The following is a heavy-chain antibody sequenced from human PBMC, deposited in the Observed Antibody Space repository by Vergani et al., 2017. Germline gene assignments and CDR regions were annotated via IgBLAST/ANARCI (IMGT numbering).Heavy chain of an antibody. CDR2: IYTSGST. Sequence: QVQLQESGPGLVKPSETLSLTCTVSGGSISSYHWSWIRQPAGKGLEWIGRIYTSGSTNYNPSLKSRVTMSVDTSKNQFSLKLSSVTAADTAVYYCARESVVPAARDRFDPWGQGTLVTVSS. J-gene: IGHJ5*02. V-gene: IGHV4-4*07. CDR1: GGSISSYH. D-gene: IGHD2-2*01. CDR3: ARESVVPAARDRFDP.